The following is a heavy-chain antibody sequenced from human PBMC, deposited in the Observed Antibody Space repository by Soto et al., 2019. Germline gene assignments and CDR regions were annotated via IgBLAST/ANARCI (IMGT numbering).Heavy chain of an antibody. V-gene: IGHV1-18*04. D-gene: IGHD3-16*01. J-gene: IGHJ2*01. Sequence: GAGVKDSCKASVYTFTSYGISWVRQAPGQGLEWMGWISAYNGNTNYAQKLQGRVTMTTDTSTSTAYMELRSLRSDDTAVYYCARDLGPDLSWYFDLWGRGTLVTVSS. CDR3: ARDLGPDLSWYFDL. CDR2: ISAYNGNT. CDR1: VYTFTSYG.